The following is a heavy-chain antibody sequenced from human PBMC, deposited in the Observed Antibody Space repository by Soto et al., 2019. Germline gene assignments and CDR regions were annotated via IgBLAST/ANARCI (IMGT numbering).Heavy chain of an antibody. D-gene: IGHD4-17*01. V-gene: IGHV3-48*02. CDR2: ITSSSSTK. Sequence: GSLRLSCAATGFTFSTYSMNWVRQAPGKGLEWLSYITSSSSTKYYADSVEGRFTISRDNAKNSLYLHMNSLRDEDTAVYYCARTYYGDFDYWGQGTPVTVSS. CDR1: GFTFSTYS. CDR3: ARTYYGDFDY. J-gene: IGHJ4*02.